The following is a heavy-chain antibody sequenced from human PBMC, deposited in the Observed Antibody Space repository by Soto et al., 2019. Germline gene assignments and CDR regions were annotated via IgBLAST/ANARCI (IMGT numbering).Heavy chain of an antibody. V-gene: IGHV4-39*01. CDR3: ARRTVNIRTFYSGLKTHCFDN. Sequence: SETLSLTCAVSGDSMSSSDYYWGWIRQPPGKGLEWIGSIYYSGSTYYNPSLQSRVAISVDTSKNQFSLKLKSVTAADTAIYYCARRTVNIRTFYSGLKTHCFDNWGQGAPVTVSS. D-gene: IGHD6-19*01. CDR2: IYYSGST. J-gene: IGHJ4*02. CDR1: GDSMSSSDYY.